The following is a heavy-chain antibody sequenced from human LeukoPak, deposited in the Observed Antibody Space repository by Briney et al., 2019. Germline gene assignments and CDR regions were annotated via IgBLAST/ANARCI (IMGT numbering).Heavy chain of an antibody. Sequence: GGSLRLSCEASGFTFSSYWMHWVRQVPGKGLMWVSRINTDGSETTHADSVKGRFTISRDNAKNSLYLQMNSLRAEDTAVYYCAELGITMIGGVWGKGTTVTISS. J-gene: IGHJ6*04. V-gene: IGHV3-74*03. CDR2: INTDGSET. CDR3: AELGITMIGGV. CDR1: GFTFSSYW. D-gene: IGHD3-10*02.